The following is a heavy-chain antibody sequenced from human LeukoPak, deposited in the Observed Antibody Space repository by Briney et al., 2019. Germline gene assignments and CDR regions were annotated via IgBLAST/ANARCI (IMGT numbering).Heavy chain of an antibody. CDR1: GGSFSGYY. V-gene: IGHV4-34*01. D-gene: IGHD3-10*02. CDR3: ARNPTSKTMSRDSFDI. Sequence: PSETLSLTCAVYGGSFSGYYWSWIRQPPGKGLEWIGEINHSGSTNYNPSLKSRVTISVDTSKNQFSLKLYSVTAADTAVYYCARNPTSKTMSRDSFDIWGQGAFVTVSS. CDR2: INHSGST. J-gene: IGHJ3*02.